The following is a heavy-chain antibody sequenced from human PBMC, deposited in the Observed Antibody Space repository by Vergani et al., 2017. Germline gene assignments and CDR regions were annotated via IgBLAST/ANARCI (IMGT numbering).Heavy chain of an antibody. CDR3: ASGCSGYDFDYYFYGMDV. V-gene: IGHV1-69*02. J-gene: IGHJ6*02. Sequence: QVQLVQSGAEVKKPGSSVKVSCTASGGTFSSYTISWVRQAPGQGLEWVGRIIPILGIANYAQKFQGRFTITADKSTSTAYMELSSLRSEDTAVYYCASGCSGYDFDYYFYGMDVWGQGTTVTVSS. CDR2: IIPILGIA. D-gene: IGHD5-12*01. CDR1: GGTFSSYT.